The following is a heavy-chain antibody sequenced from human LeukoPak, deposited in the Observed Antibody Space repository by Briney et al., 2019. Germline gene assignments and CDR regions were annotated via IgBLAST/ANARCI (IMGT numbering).Heavy chain of an antibody. V-gene: IGHV4-30-4*01. CDR2: MYYSGST. Sequence: PSQTLSLTCTVSGGSISSGDYYWGWIRQPRGKGREWIAYMYYSGSTYYNPSLKSRVTMSADTSKNQLSLKLSSVTAADTAVYYCARPYYYDSRIDPWGQGILVTVSS. CDR1: GGSISSGDYY. J-gene: IGHJ5*02. D-gene: IGHD3-22*01. CDR3: ARPYYYDSRIDP.